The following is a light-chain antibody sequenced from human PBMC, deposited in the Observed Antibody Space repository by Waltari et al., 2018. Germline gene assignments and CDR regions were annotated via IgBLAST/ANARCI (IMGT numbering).Light chain of an antibody. CDR1: QRVLYRSNNKNY. J-gene: IGKJ1*01. V-gene: IGKV4-1*01. CDR2: WAS. CDR3: QQYYSIPPT. Sequence: DIVMTQSPDSLAVCLGERATINCRSSQRVLYRSNNKNYLTWYQQKPGQTPKLLIYWASTRESGVPDRFSGSGSGTDFTLTISSLQAEDVAVYYCQQYYSIPPTFGQGTNVEIK.